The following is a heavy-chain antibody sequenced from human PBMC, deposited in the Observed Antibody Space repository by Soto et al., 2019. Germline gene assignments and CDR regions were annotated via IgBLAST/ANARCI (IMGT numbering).Heavy chain of an antibody. V-gene: IGHV3-21*01. CDR2: ISSSSSYI. Sequence: GGSLRLSCAASGFTFSSYSMNWVRQAPGKGLEWVSSISSSSSYIYYADSVKGRFTISRDNAKNSLYLQMNSLRAEDTAVYYCARGQVGRRKGEVSVSQWGIAAAGNHAFDIWGQGTMVTVSS. J-gene: IGHJ3*02. D-gene: IGHD6-13*01. CDR3: ARGQVGRRKGEVSVSQWGIAAAGNHAFDI. CDR1: GFTFSSYS.